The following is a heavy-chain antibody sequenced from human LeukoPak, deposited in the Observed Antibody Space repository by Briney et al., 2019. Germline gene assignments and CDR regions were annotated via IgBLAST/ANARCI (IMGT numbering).Heavy chain of an antibody. CDR1: GFIFKDYW. V-gene: IGHV3-7*03. CDR2: IKQDGSEK. J-gene: IGHJ5*02. D-gene: IGHD3-16*01. CDR3: AKDAQPRSRWFDP. Sequence: GGSLGLSCAASGFIFKDYWMIWVRQAPGKGLEWVANIKQDGSEKYYVDSVKGRFTISRDNAKNSLYLQMNTLRAEDTAMYYCAKDAQPRSRWFDPWGQGTLVTVSS.